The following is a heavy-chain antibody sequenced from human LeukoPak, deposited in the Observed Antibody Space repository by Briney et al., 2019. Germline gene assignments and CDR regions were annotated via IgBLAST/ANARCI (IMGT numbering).Heavy chain of an antibody. D-gene: IGHD1-26*01. J-gene: IGHJ4*02. CDR1: GGSISTYY. CDR2: IYYNGAT. CDR3: ACGSPLLSFDY. V-gene: IGHV4-59*08. Sequence: SETLSLTCTVSGGSISTYYWSWIRQPPGKGLEWIGYIYYNGATDYNPSLKSRVTISVDTSKNQFSLKLSSVTAADTAVYYCACGSPLLSFDYWGQGTLVTVSS.